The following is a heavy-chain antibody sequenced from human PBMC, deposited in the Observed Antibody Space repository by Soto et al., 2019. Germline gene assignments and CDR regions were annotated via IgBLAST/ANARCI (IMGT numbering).Heavy chain of an antibody. CDR3: TRHEGGAAADRPLDY. Sequence: QLRLQESGPGLVKPSETLSLTCTVSGGSIRSSTYYWGWIRQPPGKGLEWIGSIYYSGSTPYNPSLKSRVTMSVDTSTNHFTPKLNSVTAAHTAVYYWTRHEGGAAADRPLDYRGQGTLVTVSS. D-gene: IGHD6-13*01. CDR2: IYYSGST. CDR1: GGSIRSSTYY. V-gene: IGHV4-39*01. J-gene: IGHJ4*02.